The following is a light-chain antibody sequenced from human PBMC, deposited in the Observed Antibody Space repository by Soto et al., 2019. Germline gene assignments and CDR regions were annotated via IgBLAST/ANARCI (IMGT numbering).Light chain of an antibody. CDR3: QHYNSYSGT. V-gene: IGKV1-9*01. Sequence: DIQLTQSPSFLSASVGGRVTITCRASQAISSHLAWYQQKPGKAPNLLIYGASTLQSGVPSRFSGSGSGTQFTLTISSLQPDDFATYYCQHYNSYSGTFGQGTKLEIK. CDR2: GAS. J-gene: IGKJ2*01. CDR1: QAISSH.